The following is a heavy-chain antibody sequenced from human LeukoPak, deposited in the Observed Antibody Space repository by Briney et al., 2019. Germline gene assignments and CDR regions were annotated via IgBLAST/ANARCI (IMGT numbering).Heavy chain of an antibody. J-gene: IGHJ4*02. CDR3: ARELTGDSGY. D-gene: IGHD2-21*01. CDR1: GYTFTSYD. Sequence: ASVTVSCKASGYTFTSYDINWVRRATGQGLEWMGWMNPKSGNTDYAQKFQGRVTMTRNTSISTAYMELSSLRSEDTAVYYCARELTGDSGYWGQGTPVTVSS. V-gene: IGHV1-8*01. CDR2: MNPKSGNT.